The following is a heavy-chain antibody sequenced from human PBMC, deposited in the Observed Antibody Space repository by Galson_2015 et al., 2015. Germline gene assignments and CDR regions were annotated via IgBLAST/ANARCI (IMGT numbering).Heavy chain of an antibody. Sequence: QSGAEVKKPGESLKISCKASGYTFTSYDINWVRQATGQGLEWMGWMNPNSGNTGYAQKFQGRVTMTRNTSISTAYMELSSLRSEDTAVYYCARATLTRFLEWLLSGGFDYWGQGTLVTVSS. D-gene: IGHD3-3*01. CDR3: ARATLTRFLEWLLSGGFDY. CDR2: MNPNSGNT. J-gene: IGHJ4*02. CDR1: GYTFTSYD. V-gene: IGHV1-8*01.